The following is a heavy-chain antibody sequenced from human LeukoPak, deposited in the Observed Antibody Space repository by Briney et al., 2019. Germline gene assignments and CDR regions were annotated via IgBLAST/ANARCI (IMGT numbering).Heavy chain of an antibody. J-gene: IGHJ3*02. CDR2: IRSKAYGGTT. CDR1: GFTFGDYA. CDR3: TSYCSSTSCHPLDAFDI. Sequence: GGSLRLSCTASGFTFGDYAMSWVRQAPGKGLEWVGFIRSKAYGGTTEYAASVKGRFTISRDGSKSIAYLQMNSLKTEDTAVYYCTSYCSSTSCHPLDAFDIWGQGTMVTVSS. V-gene: IGHV3-49*04. D-gene: IGHD2-2*01.